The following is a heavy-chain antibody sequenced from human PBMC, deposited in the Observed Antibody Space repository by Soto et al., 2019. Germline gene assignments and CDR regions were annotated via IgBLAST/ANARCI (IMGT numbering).Heavy chain of an antibody. J-gene: IGHJ4*02. CDR3: ARRYGGNFDY. CDR2: IYYSGST. CDR1: GGSSNNYY. V-gene: IGHV4-59*01. Sequence: PSEPLSLTCTVSGGSSNNYYWSWIRQPPGKGLEWIGYIYYSGSTNYSPSLKSRVTISVDTSKNQFSLKLSSVTAADTAGYYCARRYGGNFDYCGQGTLVTVSS. D-gene: IGHD1-26*01.